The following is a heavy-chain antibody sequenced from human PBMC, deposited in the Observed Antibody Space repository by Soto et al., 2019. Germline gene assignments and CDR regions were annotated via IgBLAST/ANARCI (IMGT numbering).Heavy chain of an antibody. D-gene: IGHD6-13*01. CDR3: ARMGIASNNYYYYGMDV. J-gene: IGHJ6*02. V-gene: IGHV3-48*02. CDR2: ISSSSSTI. CDR1: GFTFSSYS. Sequence: GGSLRLSCAASGFTFSSYSMNWVRQAPGKGLEWVSYISSSSSTIYYADSVKGRFTISRDNAKNLLYLQMNSLRDEDTAVYYCARMGIASNNYYYYGMDVWGQGTTVTVSS.